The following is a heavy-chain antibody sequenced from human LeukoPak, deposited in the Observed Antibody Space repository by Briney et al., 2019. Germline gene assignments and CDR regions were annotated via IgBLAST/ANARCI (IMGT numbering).Heavy chain of an antibody. CDR2: IYYCVST. CDR1: GGSISSYY. V-gene: IGHV4-59*01. J-gene: IGHJ4*02. D-gene: IGHD1-26*01. CDR3: SREGVGAEGSFDD. Sequence: SETLSLTCTVSGGSISSYYWSWIRQPPGKGLEWIGYIYYCVSTNYNPSLKSRVTISVDTSKNQFSLKLSSVTAADTAVYYCSREGVGAEGSFDDWGQGTLVTVSS.